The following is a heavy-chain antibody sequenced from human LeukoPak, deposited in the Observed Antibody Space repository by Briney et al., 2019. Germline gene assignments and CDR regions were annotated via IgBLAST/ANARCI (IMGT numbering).Heavy chain of an antibody. V-gene: IGHV3-30*04. CDR2: ISHDGNDQ. Sequence: GGSLRLSCAASGFTFSTYEMHWVRQAPGKGLEWVAVISHDGNDQYYGDSVKGRFTISRDNSKNALYLQMNSLRLEDTAVYYCARDRDCSRTSCFNASDVWSQGTMAIVSS. CDR1: GFTFSTYE. D-gene: IGHD2-2*01. CDR3: ARDRDCSRTSCFNASDV. J-gene: IGHJ3*01.